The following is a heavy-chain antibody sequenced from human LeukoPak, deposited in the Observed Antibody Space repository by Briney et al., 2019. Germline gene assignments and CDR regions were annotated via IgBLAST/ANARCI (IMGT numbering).Heavy chain of an antibody. Sequence: SETLSLTCAVYGGSFSGYYWSGIRQPPGKGLEWIGEINHSGSTNYNPSLKSRVTISVDTSKNQFSLKLSSVTAADTAVYYCARGLRTVVAATYFDYWGQGTLVTVSS. J-gene: IGHJ4*02. CDR2: INHSGST. CDR3: ARGLRTVVAATYFDY. D-gene: IGHD2-15*01. V-gene: IGHV4-34*01. CDR1: GGSFSGYY.